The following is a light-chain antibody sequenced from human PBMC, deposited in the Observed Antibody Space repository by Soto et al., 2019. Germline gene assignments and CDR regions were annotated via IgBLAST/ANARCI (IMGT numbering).Light chain of an antibody. CDR2: AAS. Sequence: DVQITQSPSSESAFVGDRVTITCRASQNIGGWLAWYQQEPGKAPKLLIFAASSLQSGVPSRFSGSGSGTEFTLTISSLQPDDFATYYCQQYNSYSRTFGQGTKVDIK. J-gene: IGKJ1*01. CDR3: QQYNSYSRT. V-gene: IGKV1-12*01. CDR1: QNIGGW.